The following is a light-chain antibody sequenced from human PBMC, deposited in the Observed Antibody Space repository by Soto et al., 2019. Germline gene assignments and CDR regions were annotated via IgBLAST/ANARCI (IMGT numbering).Light chain of an antibody. Sequence: ETVMTHSPATLSVSPVERATLSCRASQSVSSDLAWYQQKPGQAHRLLIYGASTRATGIPARFSGSGSGTELTLTISSLQSEDFGVYFCQNYNNWPITFGQGTRLEI. V-gene: IGKV3-15*01. CDR1: QSVSSD. CDR2: GAS. J-gene: IGKJ5*01. CDR3: QNYNNWPIT.